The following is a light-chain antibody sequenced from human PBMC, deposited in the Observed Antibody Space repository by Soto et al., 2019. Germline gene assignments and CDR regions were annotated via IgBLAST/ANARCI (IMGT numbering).Light chain of an antibody. CDR2: ATS. V-gene: IGKV1-39*01. CDR1: QSISSY. CDR3: QQAYSTPLT. J-gene: IGKJ4*01. Sequence: DIQMTQSPSSLSASVGDRVTITCRASQSISSYLNWFQQKPGKAPELLIYATSTLQSGVPSRFSGGGSGTDFTLTISSLQPEDFATYYCQQAYSTPLTFGGGTKVESK.